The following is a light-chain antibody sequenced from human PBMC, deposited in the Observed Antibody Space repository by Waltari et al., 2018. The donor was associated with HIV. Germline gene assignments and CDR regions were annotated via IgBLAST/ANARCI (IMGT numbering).Light chain of an antibody. V-gene: IGLV2-14*03. Sequence: QSALTQPASVSGSPGQSITISCTGPSSDVGSYNSVSWYQQHPGKAPKLMIYDVSNRPSGVSNRFSGSKSGNTASLTISGLQAEDEADYYCSSYTTSSTLEFGGGTKLTVL. CDR2: DVS. J-gene: IGLJ3*02. CDR3: SSYTTSSTLE. CDR1: SSDVGSYNS.